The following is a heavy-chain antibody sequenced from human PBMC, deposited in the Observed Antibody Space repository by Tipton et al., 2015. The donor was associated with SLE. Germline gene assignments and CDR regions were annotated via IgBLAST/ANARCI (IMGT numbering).Heavy chain of an antibody. D-gene: IGHD3-9*01. CDR3: AGLTGGPYYFDY. V-gene: IGHV4-38-2*01. J-gene: IGHJ4*02. CDR2: LYHTGRT. Sequence: TLSLTCSVSGYSIRSGYYWGWIRPPPGKGLEWIGNLYHTGRTYYNPSLKSRVTKSMDTSKNEVSLRLTSVTAADTAIYYCAGLTGGPYYFDYWGQGALVTVSS. CDR1: GYSIRSGYY.